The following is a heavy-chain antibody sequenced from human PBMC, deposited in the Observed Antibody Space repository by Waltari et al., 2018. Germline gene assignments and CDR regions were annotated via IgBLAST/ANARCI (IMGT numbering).Heavy chain of an antibody. CDR1: GFTVSSNY. J-gene: IGHJ3*02. V-gene: IGHV3-53*01. Sequence: EVQLVESGGGLIQPGGSLRLSCAASGFTVSSNYMSWVRQAPGKGLEWVSVISGGGSTCSSATRNGRCTISRDNSKNTLYLQMNSLRAEDTAVYYCARSHSGSWYYLSRTIGYGCDIWGQGTMVTVSS. CDR2: ISGGGST. CDR3: ARSHSGSWYYLSRTIGYGCDI. D-gene: IGHD6-13*01.